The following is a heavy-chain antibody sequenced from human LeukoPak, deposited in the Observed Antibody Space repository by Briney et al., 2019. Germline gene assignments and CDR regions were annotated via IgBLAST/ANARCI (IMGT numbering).Heavy chain of an antibody. J-gene: IGHJ6*02. D-gene: IGHD2-2*01. V-gene: IGHV1-69*13. Sequence: ASVKVSRTASGYTFTSYAISWVRQAPGQGLEWMGGIIPIFGTANYAQKFQGRVTITADESTGTAYMELSSLRSEDTAVYYCARPDAKTQVLDQLPSFYYYGMDVWGQGTTVTVSS. CDR1: GYTFTSYA. CDR3: ARPDAKTQVLDQLPSFYYYGMDV. CDR2: IIPIFGTA.